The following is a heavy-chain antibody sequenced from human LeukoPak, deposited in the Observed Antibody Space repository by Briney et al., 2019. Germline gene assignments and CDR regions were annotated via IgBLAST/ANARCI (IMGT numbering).Heavy chain of an antibody. CDR1: GFTFSSFG. D-gene: IGHD6-6*01. Sequence: GGSLRLSCAASGFTFSSFGMHWVRQAPGKGLEWVAVISYDGSNKYYADSVKGRFTISRDNSKNTLYLQMNSLTAEDTAVYYCAKVGDSSSHYYYYYIDVWGKGTTVTVSS. V-gene: IGHV3-30*18. CDR3: AKVGDSSSHYYYYYIDV. J-gene: IGHJ6*03. CDR2: ISYDGSNK.